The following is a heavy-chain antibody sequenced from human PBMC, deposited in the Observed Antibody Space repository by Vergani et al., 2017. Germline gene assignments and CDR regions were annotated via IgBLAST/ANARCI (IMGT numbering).Heavy chain of an antibody. J-gene: IGHJ3*02. V-gene: IGHV4-59*01. CDR2: MYHSGST. CDR1: GGSMSGYY. CDR3: TTDNQQSSLGHCSVTNCYGGVFDI. D-gene: IGHD2-15*01. Sequence: QVRLQESGPGLVKPSETLSLTCSVSGGSMSGYYWSWIRQPPGKELEWIGYMYHSGSTNYNPSLETRVTISGYTSKNQFSLKLNSVTAADTAVYYCTTDNQQSSLGHCSVTNCYGGVFDIWGQGTVVTVSS.